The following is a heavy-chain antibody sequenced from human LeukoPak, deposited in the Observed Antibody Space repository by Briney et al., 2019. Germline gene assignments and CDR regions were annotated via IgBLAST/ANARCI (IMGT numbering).Heavy chain of an antibody. CDR2: IYYSGRT. J-gene: IGHJ4*02. Sequence: SETLSLTCTLSGGSIRSSRYYWGWIRQPPGKGLEWIGSIYYSGRTYHNPSLESRVTISVDMSKNQFSLKLKSVTAADTAVYYCARGGLDGVRGVNYDYWGQGTLVTVSS. CDR3: ARGGLDGVRGVNYDY. V-gene: IGHV4-39*07. D-gene: IGHD3-10*01. CDR1: GGSIRSSRYY.